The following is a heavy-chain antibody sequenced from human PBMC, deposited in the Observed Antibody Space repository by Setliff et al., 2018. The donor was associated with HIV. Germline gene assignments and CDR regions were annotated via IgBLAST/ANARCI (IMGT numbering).Heavy chain of an antibody. CDR2: IIPMLRVA. J-gene: IGHJ6*03. CDR3: ARGSNPTGNYDFYFLDV. CDR1: GGSFRTYA. Sequence: SVKVSCKASGGSFRTYAISWVRQAPGQGLEWMGGIIPMLRVAKYAQNLQDRVTKTADKSTGTAYLELSGLRSEDTAVYYCARGSNPTGNYDFYFLDVWGKGTKVTVSS. V-gene: IGHV1-69*10. D-gene: IGHD1-1*01.